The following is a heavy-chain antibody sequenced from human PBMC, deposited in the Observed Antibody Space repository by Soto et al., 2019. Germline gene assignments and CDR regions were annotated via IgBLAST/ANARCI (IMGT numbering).Heavy chain of an antibody. CDR1: GFTFSSYG. V-gene: IGHV3-30*18. D-gene: IGHD2-15*01. CDR3: AKEWGYCSGGRCYYYYYGMDV. J-gene: IGHJ6*01. CDR2: ISYDGSNK. Sequence: VQLVEFGGGVVQPGMSLRPSCAASGFTFSSYGMHWVRQAPGKGLEWVAVISYDGSNKYYADSVKGRFTISRDNSKNTLYLQMNSLRAEDTAVYYCAKEWGYCSGGRCYYYYYGMDVW.